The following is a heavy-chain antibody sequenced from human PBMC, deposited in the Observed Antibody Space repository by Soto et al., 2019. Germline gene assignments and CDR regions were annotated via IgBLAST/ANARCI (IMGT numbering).Heavy chain of an antibody. J-gene: IGHJ6*03. D-gene: IGHD4-4*01. CDR1: GFTVSSNY. CDR2: IYSGGST. V-gene: IGHV3-66*01. Sequence: VQLVESGGGLVQPGGSLRLSCAASGFTVSSNYMSWVRQAPGKGLEWVSVIYSGGSTYYADSVKGRFTISRDNSKNTLYLQMNSLRAEDTAVYYCAREDSNYYYYYMDVWGKGTTVTVSS. CDR3: AREDSNYYYYYMDV.